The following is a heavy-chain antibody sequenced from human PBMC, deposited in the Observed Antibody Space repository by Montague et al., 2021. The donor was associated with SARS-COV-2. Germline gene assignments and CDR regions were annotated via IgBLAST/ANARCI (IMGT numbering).Heavy chain of an antibody. CDR1: GFTFSRYE. Sequence: SLRLSCAASGFTFSRYEMTWVRQAPGNGLEWVSYISNSGSTIYYADSVKGRFTISRDNAKNSLYLQLNSLRAEDTAVYYCARAGYYDSSGYGYYWGQGTLVTVSS. V-gene: IGHV3-48*03. CDR3: ARAGYYDSSGYGYY. D-gene: IGHD3-22*01. J-gene: IGHJ4*02. CDR2: ISNSGSTI.